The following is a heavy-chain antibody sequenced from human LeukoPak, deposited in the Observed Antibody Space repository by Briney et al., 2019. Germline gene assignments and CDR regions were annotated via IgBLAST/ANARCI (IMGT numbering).Heavy chain of an antibody. Sequence: GGSLRLSCAASGFTFSSYSMNWVRQAPGKGLEWVSSFTYSSTYIYYADSVKGRFTISRDNAKNSVYLQMNSLRADDTAVYYCAKEKPLYYPESYYGFDLWGQGTLVTVSS. CDR3: AKEKPLYYPESYYGFDL. D-gene: IGHD3-10*01. CDR1: GFTFSSYS. J-gene: IGHJ4*02. CDR2: FTYSSTYI. V-gene: IGHV3-21*04.